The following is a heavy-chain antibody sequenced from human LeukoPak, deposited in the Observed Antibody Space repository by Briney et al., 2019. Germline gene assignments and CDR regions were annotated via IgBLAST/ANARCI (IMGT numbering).Heavy chain of an antibody. CDR2: IYSGGST. J-gene: IGHJ4*02. CDR3: ARGVGPPSLLFDY. Sequence: GGSLRLSCAASGFTVSSNYMSWVRQAPGKGLEWVSVIYSGGSTYYADSVKGRFTISRDNSKNTLYLQMNSLRAEDTAVYYCARGVGPPSLLFDYWGQGTLVTASS. CDR1: GFTVSSNY. D-gene: IGHD1-26*01. V-gene: IGHV3-53*01.